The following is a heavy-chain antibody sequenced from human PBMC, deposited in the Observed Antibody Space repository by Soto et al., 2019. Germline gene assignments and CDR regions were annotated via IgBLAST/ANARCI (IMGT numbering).Heavy chain of an antibody. Sequence: ASVKVSCKASGYTFTVYYMHWVRQAPGQGLEWMGWINPNSGGTNYAQKFQGWVTMTRDTSISTAYMELSRLRSDDTAVYYCVISICVDCCDGSQTRYAFDIWGQGTMVTVSS. CDR3: VISICVDCCDGSQTRYAFDI. CDR1: GYTFTVYY. J-gene: IGHJ3*02. V-gene: IGHV1-2*04. CDR2: INPNSGGT. D-gene: IGHD2-15*01.